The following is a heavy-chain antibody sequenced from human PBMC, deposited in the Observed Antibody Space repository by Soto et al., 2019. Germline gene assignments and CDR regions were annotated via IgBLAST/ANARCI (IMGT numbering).Heavy chain of an antibody. CDR3: AKDHEQQLTGDY. CDR1: GFTFSSYG. CDR2: ISYDGSNK. D-gene: IGHD6-13*01. V-gene: IGHV3-30*18. J-gene: IGHJ4*02. Sequence: QVQLVESGGGVVQPGRSLRLSCAASGFTFSSYGMHWVRQAPGKGLEWVAVISYDGSNKYYADSVKGRFTISRDNSKNTLYLQMNRLRAEDTAVYYCAKDHEQQLTGDYWGQGTLVTVSS.